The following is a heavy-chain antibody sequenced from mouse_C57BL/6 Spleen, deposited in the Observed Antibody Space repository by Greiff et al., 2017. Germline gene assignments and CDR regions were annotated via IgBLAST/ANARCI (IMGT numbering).Heavy chain of an antibody. V-gene: IGHV1-80*01. D-gene: IGHD2-12*01. CDR3: AREGCYYSYAMDY. CDR1: GYAFSSYW. CDR2: IYPGDGDT. J-gene: IGHJ4*01. Sequence: VKLQESGAELVKPGASVTISCKASGYAFSSYWMNWVKQRPGKGLEWIGQIYPGDGDTNYNGKYKGKATLTADKSSSTAYMQLSSQTSEDSAVYFCAREGCYYSYAMDYWGQGTSVTVSS.